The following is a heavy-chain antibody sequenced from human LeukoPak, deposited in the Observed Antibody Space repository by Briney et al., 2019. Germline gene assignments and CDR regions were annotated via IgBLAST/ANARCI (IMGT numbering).Heavy chain of an antibody. J-gene: IGHJ4*02. CDR3: ASGHYASGSYYKSLFSFDY. V-gene: IGHV1-69*13. CDR1: GGTFSNYA. D-gene: IGHD3-10*01. Sequence: SVKVSCKAPGGTFSNYAISWVRQAPGQGLEWMGGIIPLFATANYAQKFQGRVTITADDSTSTSYMELTSLSPEDTAVYYCASGHYASGSYYKSLFSFDYWGQGTLVTVSS. CDR2: IIPLFATA.